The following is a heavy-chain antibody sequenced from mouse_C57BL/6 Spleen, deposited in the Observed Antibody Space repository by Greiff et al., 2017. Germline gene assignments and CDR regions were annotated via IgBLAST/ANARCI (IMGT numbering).Heavy chain of an antibody. Sequence: ESGPGLVKPSQSLSLTCSVTGYSITSGYYWNWIRQFPGNKLEWMSYISYDGSNNYNPSLKNRISITRDTSKNQFFLKWNSVTTEDTATYYCARADEYGYAMDYWGQGTSVTVSS. V-gene: IGHV3-6*01. J-gene: IGHJ4*01. CDR3: ARADEYGYAMDY. D-gene: IGHD5-1*01. CDR2: ISYDGSN. CDR1: GYSITSGYY.